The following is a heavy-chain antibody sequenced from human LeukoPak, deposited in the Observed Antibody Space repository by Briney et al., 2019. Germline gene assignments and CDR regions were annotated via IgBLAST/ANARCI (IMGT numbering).Heavy chain of an antibody. D-gene: IGHD4-11*01. J-gene: IGHJ4*02. CDR2: IWSDGTNK. Sequence: GGSLRLSCAATGFIFNHYALHWVRQAPGKGLEWVAVIWSDGTNKYYAASVKGRFTISRDDSDKAVYPQMNTLRPEDTGVYYCARDAQRGFDYSNSLQYWGQGTPVTVS. V-gene: IGHV3-33*01. CDR3: ARDAQRGFDYSNSLQY. CDR1: GFIFNHYA.